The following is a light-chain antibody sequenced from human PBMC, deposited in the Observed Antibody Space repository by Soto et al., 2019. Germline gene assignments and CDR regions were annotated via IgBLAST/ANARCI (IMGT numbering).Light chain of an antibody. CDR1: SSDVDGYNY. J-gene: IGLJ2*01. CDR2: DVS. CDR3: SSYTSSSTLDVV. V-gene: IGLV2-14*01. Sequence: QSALTQPASVSGSPGQSITISCTGTSSDVDGYNYVSWYQQHPGKAPKLMIYDVSNRPSGVSNRFSGSKSGNTASLTISGLHAEDEADYYCSSYTSSSTLDVVFGGGTKVTVL.